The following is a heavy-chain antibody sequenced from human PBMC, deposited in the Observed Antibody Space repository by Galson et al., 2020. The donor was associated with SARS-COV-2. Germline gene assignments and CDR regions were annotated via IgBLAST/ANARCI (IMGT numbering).Heavy chain of an antibody. CDR2: ISYDGSNK. V-gene: IGHV3-30*18. D-gene: IGHD4-17*01. J-gene: IGHJ4*02. Sequence: TGGSLRLSCAASGFTFSSYGMHWVRQAPGKGLEWVAVISYDGSNKYYADSVKGRFTISRDNSKNTLYLQMNSVRAEDTAVYYCAKVPVTTGGGDYWGQGTLVTVSS. CDR3: AKVPVTTGGGDY. CDR1: GFTFSSYG.